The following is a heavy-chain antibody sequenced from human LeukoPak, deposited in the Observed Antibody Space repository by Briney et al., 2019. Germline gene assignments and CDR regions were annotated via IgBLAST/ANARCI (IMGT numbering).Heavy chain of an antibody. CDR1: GGSISSYY. CDR2: IYNTGST. D-gene: IGHD4-17*01. J-gene: IGHJ4*02. CDR3: ARYNYGDYGIYYFDY. V-gene: IGHV4-4*07. Sequence: SETLSLTCTVSGGSISSYYWSWIRQPAGKGLEWIGRIYNTGSTNYNPSLKSRVIISVDTSKNQFSLKLSSVTAADTAVYYCARYNYGDYGIYYFDYWGQGTLVTVSS.